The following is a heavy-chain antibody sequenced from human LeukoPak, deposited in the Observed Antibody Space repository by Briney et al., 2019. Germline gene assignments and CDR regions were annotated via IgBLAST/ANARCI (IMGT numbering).Heavy chain of an antibody. D-gene: IGHD4-17*01. Sequence: SETLSLTCTVSGGTISPDYWNWFRQPPGKGLEWIGYISYIGSTNYSPSLKSRVTISVDMSKTQFSLRLSSVTAADTAVYYCVRAGRTGDYVYSFDSRGQGTLVTVSS. CDR3: VRAGRTGDYVYSFDS. V-gene: IGHV4-59*01. CDR2: ISYIGST. CDR1: GGTISPDY. J-gene: IGHJ4*02.